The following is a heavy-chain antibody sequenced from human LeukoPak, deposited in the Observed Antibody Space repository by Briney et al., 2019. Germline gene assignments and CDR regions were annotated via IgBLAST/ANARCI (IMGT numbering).Heavy chain of an antibody. CDR2: IRYDGSNK. Sequence: GGSLRLSCAASGFTFSSYGMHWVRQAPGKGLEWVAFIRYDGSNKYYADSVKGRFTISRDNSKNTLYLQMNSLRAEDTAVYYRASLYYGDYDYWGQGTLVTVSS. D-gene: IGHD4-17*01. CDR1: GFTFSSYG. J-gene: IGHJ4*02. V-gene: IGHV3-30*02. CDR3: ASLYYGDYDY.